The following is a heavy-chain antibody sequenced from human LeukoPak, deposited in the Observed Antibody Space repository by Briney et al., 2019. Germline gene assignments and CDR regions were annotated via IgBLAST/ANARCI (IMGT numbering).Heavy chain of an antibody. CDR2: IWYDGSNK. CDR3: ARSPSGSGWTIDY. D-gene: IGHD6-19*01. CDR1: GFTFSSAW. Sequence: PGGSLRLSCAASGFTFSSAWMNWVRQAPGEGLEWVAVIWYDGSNKYYGDSVKGRFTISRDNSKNTLYLHVNSLRAEDTAVYYCARSPSGSGWTIDYWGQGTLVTVSS. V-gene: IGHV3-33*08. J-gene: IGHJ4*02.